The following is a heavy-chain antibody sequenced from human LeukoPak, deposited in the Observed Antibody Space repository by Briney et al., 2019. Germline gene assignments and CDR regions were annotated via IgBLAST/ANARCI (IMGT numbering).Heavy chain of an antibody. J-gene: IGHJ6*02. CDR2: INWNGGST. CDR3: ARESLLWFGPDRVGYGMDV. CDR1: GFTASAFSFSEAW. V-gene: IGHV3-20*01. D-gene: IGHD3-10*01. Sequence: GGSLRLSCTASGFTASAFSFSEAWMSWVRQAPGKGLEWVSGINWNGGSTGYADSVKGRFTISRDNAKNSLYLQMNSLRAEDTALYHCARESLLWFGPDRVGYGMDVWGQGTTVTVSS.